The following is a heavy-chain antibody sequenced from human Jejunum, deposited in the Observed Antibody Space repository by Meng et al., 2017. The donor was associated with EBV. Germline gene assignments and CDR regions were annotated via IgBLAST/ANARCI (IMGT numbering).Heavy chain of an antibody. CDR1: GFKFSNFA. Sequence: QVVWCGGAFVQPGGPLTLSCAASGFKFSNFAMTWVRQAPGKGLEWVSTIRYSGATTYYANSVKGRFTISRDDSKNTVFLQINSLRAEDSAVYYCAKSLNFHDKSDLEYWGQGTLVTVSS. D-gene: IGHD3-22*01. V-gene: IGHV3-23*04. J-gene: IGHJ4*02. CDR2: IRYSGATT. CDR3: AKSLNFHDKSDLEY.